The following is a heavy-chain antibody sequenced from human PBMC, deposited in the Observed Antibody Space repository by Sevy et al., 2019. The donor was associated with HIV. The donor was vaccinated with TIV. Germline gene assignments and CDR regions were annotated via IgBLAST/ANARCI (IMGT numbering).Heavy chain of an antibody. CDR3: ARAPPATSFLVPRGFQH. D-gene: IGHD6-13*01. CDR1: GYSFTSYV. V-gene: IGHV7-4-1*02. J-gene: IGHJ1*01. Sequence: ASVKVSCKASGYSFTSYVMNWVRQAPGQGLEWMGWIDTNTGNPTYAQAFTGRFVFSLDTSASTAYLQISSLKAEDTAVYYCARAPPATSFLVPRGFQHWGQGTLVTVSS. CDR2: IDTNTGNP.